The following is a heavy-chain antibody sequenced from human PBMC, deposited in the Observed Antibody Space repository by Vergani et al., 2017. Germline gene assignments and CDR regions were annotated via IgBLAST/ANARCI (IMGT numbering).Heavy chain of an antibody. J-gene: IGHJ6*03. CDR2: MNPNSGNT. CDR3: ARPKKKSIAALPNNYYYYYMDV. CDR1: GYTFTSYD. D-gene: IGHD6-6*01. Sequence: QVQLVQSGAEVKKPGASVKVSCKASGYTFTSYDINWVRQATGQGLEWMGWMNPNSGNTGYAQKFQGRVTMTRNTSISTAYMELSSLRSEDTAVYYCARPKKKSIAALPNNYYYYYMDVWGKGTTVTVSS. V-gene: IGHV1-8*01.